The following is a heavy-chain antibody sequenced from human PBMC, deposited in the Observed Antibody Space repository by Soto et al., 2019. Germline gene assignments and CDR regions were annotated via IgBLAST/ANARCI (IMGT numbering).Heavy chain of an antibody. D-gene: IGHD6-19*01. J-gene: IGHJ1*01. Sequence: KPGGSLRLSCAASGFIFTNYSMVWVRLAPGKGLEWVASISSGSDSIFYADSVKGRFTVSRDNAKNSLFLQMNNLRAEDTAVYFCARDRSADRFVQYFQHWGQGTQVTVSS. CDR3: ARDRSADRFVQYFQH. CDR2: ISSGSDSI. CDR1: GFIFTNYS. V-gene: IGHV3-21*01.